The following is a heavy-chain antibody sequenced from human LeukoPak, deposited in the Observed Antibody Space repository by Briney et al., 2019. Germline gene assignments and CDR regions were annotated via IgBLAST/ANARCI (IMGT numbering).Heavy chain of an antibody. J-gene: IGHJ4*02. CDR1: GGSISNSSFY. CDR3: AVGYTTFLYYFDC. CDR2: ISYPGST. Sequence: PSETLSLTCTVSGGSISNSSFYWGWIRQPPGKGLECIASISYPGSTFYNPSLRSRVTISVDTSKNQFSLRLSSVTAADTAVYYCAVGYTTFLYYFDCWGQGTLVTVSS. V-gene: IGHV4-39*01. D-gene: IGHD2/OR15-2a*01.